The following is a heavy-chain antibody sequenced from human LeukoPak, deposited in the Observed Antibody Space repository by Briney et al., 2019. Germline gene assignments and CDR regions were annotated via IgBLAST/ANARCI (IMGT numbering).Heavy chain of an antibody. D-gene: IGHD6-19*01. CDR2: IYYSGST. V-gene: IGHV4-31*03. CDR3: AATPSSDHYFDY. J-gene: IGHJ4*02. CDR1: GGSISSGGYY. Sequence: PSETLSLTCTVSGGSISSGGYYWSWIRQHPGKGPEWIGYIYYSGSTYYNPSLKSRVTISVDTSKNQFSLKLSSVTAADTAVYYCAATPSSDHYFDYWGQGTLVTVSS.